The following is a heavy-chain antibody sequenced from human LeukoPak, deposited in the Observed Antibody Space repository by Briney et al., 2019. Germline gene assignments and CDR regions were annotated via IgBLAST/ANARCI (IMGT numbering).Heavy chain of an antibody. CDR2: ISGSGDST. CDR3: AKGGDSSSWYYFDY. J-gene: IGHJ4*02. V-gene: IGHV3-23*01. D-gene: IGHD6-13*01. Sequence: PGGSLRLSCVASGFTLRSYVMNWVRQTPGKGLEWVSSISGSGDSTFYADSVKGRFSISRDNAKNSLYLQMNSLRAEDMALYYCAKGGDSSSWYYFDYWGQGTLVTVSS. CDR1: GFTLRSYV.